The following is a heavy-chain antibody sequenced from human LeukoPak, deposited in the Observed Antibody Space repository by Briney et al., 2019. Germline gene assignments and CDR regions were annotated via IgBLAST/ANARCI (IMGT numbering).Heavy chain of an antibody. D-gene: IGHD2/OR15-2a*01. Sequence: PGGSLRLSCAASGFTFSKYWLHWPRQAPGKGLVWVSRINPDDKGASYADSVKGRFTIVRDDARKTPYLQMNSLRAEDTAVYYCASMQFYAWFDPWGQGTLVTVSS. CDR2: INPDDKGA. J-gene: IGHJ5*02. V-gene: IGHV3-74*01. CDR1: GFTFSKYW. CDR3: ASMQFYAWFDP.